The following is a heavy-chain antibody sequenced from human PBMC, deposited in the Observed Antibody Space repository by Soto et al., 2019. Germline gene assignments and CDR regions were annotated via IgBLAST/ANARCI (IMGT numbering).Heavy chain of an antibody. D-gene: IGHD3-16*02. CDR1: GYTFTSYY. Sequence: EASVKVSCKASGYTFTSYYMHWVRQAPGQGLEWMGIINPSGDSTSYAQKFQGRVTMTRDTSTSTVYMELSSLRSEDTAVYYCARSYYDYVWGSYRSAHFDYWGQGTLVTSPQ. CDR3: ARSYYDYVWGSYRSAHFDY. J-gene: IGHJ4*02. CDR2: INPSGDST. V-gene: IGHV1-46*01.